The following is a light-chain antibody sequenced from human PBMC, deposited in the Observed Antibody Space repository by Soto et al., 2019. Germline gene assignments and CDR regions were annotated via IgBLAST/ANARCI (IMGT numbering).Light chain of an antibody. CDR2: EVS. CDR1: SSDVGGYNY. CDR3: SSYTSSSTPRV. J-gene: IGLJ2*01. V-gene: IGLV2-14*01. Sequence: QSALTQPASVSGSPGQSITISCTGTSSDVGGYNYVSWYQQHPGKAPKLMIYEVSNRPSGVSNRFSGSKSGNTASLTSSGLQAEDEADYYCSSYTSSSTPRVFGGGTKVTVL.